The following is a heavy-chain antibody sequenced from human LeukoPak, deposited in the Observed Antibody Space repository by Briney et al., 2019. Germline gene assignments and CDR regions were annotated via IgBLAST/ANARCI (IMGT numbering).Heavy chain of an antibody. J-gene: IGHJ5*02. CDR1: GGSISSYY. Sequence: SETLSLTCTVSGGSISSYYWSWIRQPPGKGLEWIGYIYYSGSTNYNPSLKSRVTISVDTSKNQFSLKLSSVTAADTAVYYCARDQDYGDYGWFDPWGQGTLVTVSS. CDR2: IYYSGST. V-gene: IGHV4-59*01. CDR3: ARDQDYGDYGWFDP. D-gene: IGHD4-17*01.